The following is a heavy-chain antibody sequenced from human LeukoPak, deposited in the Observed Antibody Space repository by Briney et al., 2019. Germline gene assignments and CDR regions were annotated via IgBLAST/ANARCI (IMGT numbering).Heavy chain of an antibody. CDR2: IYTSGST. CDR1: GGSISSYY. V-gene: IGHV4-4*07. D-gene: IGHD4-11*01. J-gene: IGHJ6*02. Sequence: SETLSLTCTVSGGSISSYYWSWIRQPAGKGLEWIGRIYTSGSTKYNLPPKSRVTMSVDTSKNQFSLKLSSVTAADTAVYYCARAQTTVRKYYYYYGMDVWGQGTTVTVSS. CDR3: ARAQTTVRKYYYYYGMDV.